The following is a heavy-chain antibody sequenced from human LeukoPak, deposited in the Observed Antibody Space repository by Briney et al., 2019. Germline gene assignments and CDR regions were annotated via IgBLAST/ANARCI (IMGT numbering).Heavy chain of an antibody. CDR3: ARRGGDSSGNFDY. CDR1: GFTFINAW. V-gene: IGHV4-59*08. J-gene: IGHJ4*02. Sequence: GSLRLSCAASGFTFINAWMSWIRQPPGKGLEWIGYIYYSGGTNYNPSLKSRVTISVDTSKKQFSLRLSSVTAADTAVYYCARRGGDSSGNFDYWGQGTLVTVSS. CDR2: IYYSGGT. D-gene: IGHD3-22*01.